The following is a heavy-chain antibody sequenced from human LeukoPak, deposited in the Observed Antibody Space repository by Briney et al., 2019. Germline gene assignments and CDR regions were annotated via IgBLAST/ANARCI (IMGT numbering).Heavy chain of an antibody. J-gene: IGHJ5*02. CDR1: GGSISSGSSY. D-gene: IGHD2/OR15-2a*01. V-gene: IGHV4-61*02. CDR3: TRGDNT. Sequence: SETLSLTCTASGGSISSGSSYWSWIRQPAGKGLEWIGRIYTSGNTNYKPSLQSRVTISVDTAKNQFSLKLSSVTAADTAVYYCTRGDNTWGQGTLVTVSS. CDR2: IYTSGNT.